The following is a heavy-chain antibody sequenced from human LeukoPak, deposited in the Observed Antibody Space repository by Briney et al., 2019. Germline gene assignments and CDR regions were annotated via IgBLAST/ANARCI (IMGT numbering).Heavy chain of an antibody. Sequence: SETLSLTCPVSGGSVSSGSHYWSWIRQPPGKGLEWIGYIYYSGSTNYTPSLKSRVTISVDTSENQFSLKLSSVTAADTAVYYCARDRYYYDSGSYFYFDLWGRGTLVTVSS. V-gene: IGHV4-61*01. CDR1: GGSVSSGSHY. D-gene: IGHD3-22*01. J-gene: IGHJ2*01. CDR3: ARDRYYYDSGSYFYFDL. CDR2: IYYSGST.